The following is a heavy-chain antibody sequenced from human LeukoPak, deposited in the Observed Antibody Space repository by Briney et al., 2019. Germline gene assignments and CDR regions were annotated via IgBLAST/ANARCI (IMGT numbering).Heavy chain of an antibody. CDR3: ARHYDGRGSGSYYEDY. CDR1: GVSISSHY. Sequence: SETLSLTCTVSGVSISSHYWSWVRQPPGKGLQWVGYTNHVGSTDYNPTLKSRVTISIDTSKNQFSLKLSSVTAADTAVYYCARHYDGRGSGSYYEDYWGQGTLVIVSS. D-gene: IGHD1-26*01. CDR2: TNHVGST. J-gene: IGHJ4*02. V-gene: IGHV4-59*08.